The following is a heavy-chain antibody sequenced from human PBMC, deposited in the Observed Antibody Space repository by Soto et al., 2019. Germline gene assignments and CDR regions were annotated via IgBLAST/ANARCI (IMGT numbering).Heavy chain of an antibody. CDR3: ARVGGSGGYSGYGYYYYGMDV. CDR2: INHSGST. Sequence: QVQLQQWGAGLLKPSETLSLTCAVYGGSFSGYYWSWIRQPPGKGLEWIGEINHSGSTNYNPSLKSRVTIAVDTSKNQFSLKLSSVTAADTAVYYCARVGGSGGYSGYGYYYYGMDVWGQGTTVTVSS. V-gene: IGHV4-34*01. J-gene: IGHJ6*02. D-gene: IGHD5-12*01. CDR1: GGSFSGYY.